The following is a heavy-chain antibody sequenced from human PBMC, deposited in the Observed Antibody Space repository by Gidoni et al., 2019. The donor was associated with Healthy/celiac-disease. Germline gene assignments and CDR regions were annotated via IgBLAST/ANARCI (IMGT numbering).Heavy chain of an antibody. CDR3: ARDRPKFYCSSTSCYWGWFDP. J-gene: IGHJ5*02. CDR1: GSTFTGDY. D-gene: IGHD2-2*01. V-gene: IGHV1-2*07. Sequence: QLQLVQSGAAVKKPGASVKVSCKASGSTFTGDYMHWWRQAPGQGLEWMGWINPNSGGTNYAHKFQGRVTMTRDTSISTAYMELSRLRSDDTAVYYCARDRPKFYCSSTSCYWGWFDPWGQGTLVTVSS. CDR2: INPNSGGT.